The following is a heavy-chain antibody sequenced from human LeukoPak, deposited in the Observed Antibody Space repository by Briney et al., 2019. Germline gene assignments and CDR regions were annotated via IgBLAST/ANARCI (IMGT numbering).Heavy chain of an antibody. CDR3: ATQYVVSLHYYYGMDV. CDR2: FDPEDGET. D-gene: IGHD2-15*01. J-gene: IGHJ6*02. CDR1: GYTLTELS. Sequence: GASVKLSCKVSGYTLTELSMHWVRQAPGKGLEWMGGFDPEDGETIYAQKFQGRVTMTEDTSTDTAYMELSSLRSEDTAVYYCATQYVVSLHYYYGMDVWGQGTTVTVSS. V-gene: IGHV1-24*01.